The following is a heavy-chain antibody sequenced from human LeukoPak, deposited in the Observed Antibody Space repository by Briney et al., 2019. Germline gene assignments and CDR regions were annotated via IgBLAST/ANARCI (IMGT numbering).Heavy chain of an antibody. Sequence: PGGSLRLSCVTSGFRFSDYYMMWIRQAPGKGPEWVAHISSSAATKLYADSVKGRFTVSRDNAKNSLYLEMTSLRAEDTAVYYCARDRGSTVTTVGYWGQGTLVTVSS. D-gene: IGHD4-17*01. V-gene: IGHV3-11*04. CDR2: ISSSAATK. J-gene: IGHJ4*02. CDR3: ARDRGSTVTTVGY. CDR1: GFRFSDYY.